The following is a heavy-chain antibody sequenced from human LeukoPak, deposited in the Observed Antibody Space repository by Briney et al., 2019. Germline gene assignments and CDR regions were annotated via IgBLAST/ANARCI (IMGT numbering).Heavy chain of an antibody. D-gene: IGHD5-18*01. CDR2: ISWNSGSI. CDR3: AKSGYSYEGEYYFDY. Sequence: PGGSLRLSCAASGFTFSSYEMNWVRQAPGKGLEWVSGISWNSGSIGYADSVKGRFTISRDNAKNSLYLQMNSLRAEDVALYYCAKSGYSYEGEYYFDYWGQGTLVTVSS. CDR1: GFTFSSYE. J-gene: IGHJ4*02. V-gene: IGHV3-9*03.